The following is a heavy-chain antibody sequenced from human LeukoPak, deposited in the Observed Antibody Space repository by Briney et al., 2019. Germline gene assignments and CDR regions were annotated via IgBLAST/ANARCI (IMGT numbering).Heavy chain of an antibody. CDR2: IWYDGSNK. CDR3: AKDQVGARAIGY. D-gene: IGHD1-26*01. V-gene: IGHV3-33*06. J-gene: IGHJ4*02. Sequence: GGSLRLSCAASGFTFSSYGMHWVRQAPGKGLEWVAVIWYDGSNKYYADSVKGRFTISRDNSKNTLYLQMNSLRAEGTAVYYCAKDQVGARAIGYWGQGTLVTVSS. CDR1: GFTFSSYG.